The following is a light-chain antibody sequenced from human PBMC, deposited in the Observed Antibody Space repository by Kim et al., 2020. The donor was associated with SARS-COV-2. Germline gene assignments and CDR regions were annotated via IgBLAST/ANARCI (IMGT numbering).Light chain of an antibody. Sequence: AIHVTQSPSSLSSSVGDRVIITCRASQDIDTGLGWYQQRPGKTPNLLISDASSLESGVPPRFSGSGSGTDFTLTISDLQPEDFATYYCQQYSTYPHAFGQGTKLEI. V-gene: IGKV1-13*02. J-gene: IGKJ2*01. CDR2: DAS. CDR3: QQYSTYPHA. CDR1: QDIDTG.